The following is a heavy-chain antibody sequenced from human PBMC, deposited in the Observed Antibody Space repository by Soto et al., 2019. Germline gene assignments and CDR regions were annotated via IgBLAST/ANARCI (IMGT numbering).Heavy chain of an antibody. J-gene: IGHJ4*02. V-gene: IGHV3-30*18. CDR1: GFTFSSYG. D-gene: IGHD3-16*02. CDR2: ISYDGSNK. Sequence: GGSLRLSCAASGFTFSSYGMHWVRQAPGKGLEWVAVISYDGSNKYYADSVKGRFTISRDNSKNTLYLQMNSLRAEDTAVYYCAKDQDETMITFGGVIVYWGQGTLVTSPQ. CDR3: AKDQDETMITFGGVIVY.